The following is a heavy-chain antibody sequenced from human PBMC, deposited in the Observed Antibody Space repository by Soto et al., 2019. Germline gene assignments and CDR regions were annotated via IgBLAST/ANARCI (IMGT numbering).Heavy chain of an antibody. CDR3: GGEAGDYDWYFDL. CDR2: ISPKSGDT. J-gene: IGHJ2*01. D-gene: IGHD4-17*01. CDR1: GYTFSSHG. V-gene: IGHV1-18*01. Sequence: QLQLVQSGAEVKEPGASVKVSCKTSGYTFSSHGLYWVRQAPGQGLEWMGWISPKSGDTNYVQRLQGRLTLRKDTSTSTAYMELRSLTSDDTAVYYCGGEAGDYDWYFDLWGRGTPVTFPS.